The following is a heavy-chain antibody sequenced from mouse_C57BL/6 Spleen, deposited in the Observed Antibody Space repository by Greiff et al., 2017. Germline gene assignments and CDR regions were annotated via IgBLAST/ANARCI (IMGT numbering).Heavy chain of an antibody. CDR1: GFTFSSYA. J-gene: IGHJ1*03. CDR3: ASEPPYYYGSSYWYFDV. CDR2: ISDGGSYT. V-gene: IGHV5-4*03. Sequence: EVKLVESGGGLVKPGGSLKLSCAASGFTFSSYAMSWVRQTPEKRLEWVATISDGGSYTYYPDNVKGRFTISSDNAKNNLYLQMSHLKSEDTSMYSCASEPPYYYGSSYWYFDVWGTGTTVTVSS. D-gene: IGHD1-1*01.